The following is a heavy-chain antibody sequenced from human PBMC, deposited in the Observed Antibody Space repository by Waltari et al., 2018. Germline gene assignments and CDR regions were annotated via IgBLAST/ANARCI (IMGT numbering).Heavy chain of an antibody. CDR3: ARVYDFWSGYPHYYYYGMDV. CDR1: GGSISSYY. CDR2: IYYSGST. V-gene: IGHV4-59*01. Sequence: QVQLQESGPGLVKPSETLSLTCTVSGGSISSYYRCLIRQPSGKGLEWIGYIYYSGSTNYNPSLKSRVTISVDTSKNQFSLKLSSVTAADTAVYYCARVYDFWSGYPHYYYYGMDVWGQGTTVTVSS. D-gene: IGHD3-3*01. J-gene: IGHJ6*02.